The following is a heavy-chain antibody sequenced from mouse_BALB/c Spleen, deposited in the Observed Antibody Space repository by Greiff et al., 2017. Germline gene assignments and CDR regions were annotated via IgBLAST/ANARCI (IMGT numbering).Heavy chain of an antibody. D-gene: IGHD2-4*01. CDR1: GFTFSSYA. Sequence: EVMLVESGGGLVKPGGSLKLSCAASGFTFSSYAMSWVRQTPEKRLEWVAYISSGSSTIYYADTVKGRFTISRDNPKNTLFLQMTSLRSEDTAMYYCARGGGSTMITWFAYWGQGTLVTVSA. CDR3: ARGGGSTMITWFAY. V-gene: IGHV5-17*02. J-gene: IGHJ3*01. CDR2: ISSGSSTI.